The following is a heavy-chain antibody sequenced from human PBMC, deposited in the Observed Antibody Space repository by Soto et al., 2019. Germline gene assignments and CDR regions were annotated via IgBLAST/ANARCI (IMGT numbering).Heavy chain of an antibody. CDR2: IRYDGSNK. D-gene: IGHD3-10*01. J-gene: IGHJ6*02. V-gene: IGHV3-33*01. CDR3: ARDRTFYGSGSKGMDF. Sequence: ESGGGVVQPGRSLRLSCVTSGFTFSSYGMHWVRQAPGKGLEWLAIIRYDGSNKYYGDSVKGRFTISRDNSKNTLYLEMNSLRVEDTAVYYCARDRTFYGSGSKGMDFWGQGTTVTVSS. CDR1: GFTFSSYG.